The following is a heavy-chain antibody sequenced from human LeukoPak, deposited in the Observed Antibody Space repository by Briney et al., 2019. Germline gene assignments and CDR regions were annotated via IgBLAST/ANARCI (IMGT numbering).Heavy chain of an antibody. CDR3: ATLHVVVVAATPKDY. D-gene: IGHD2-15*01. CDR2: ISGSGGST. J-gene: IGHJ4*02. Sequence: GGSLRLSCAASGCTFSSYAMSWVRQAPGKGLEWVSAISGSGGSTYYADSVKGRFTISRDNSKNTLYLQMNSLRAEDTAVYYCATLHVVVVAATPKDYWGQGTLVTVSS. V-gene: IGHV3-23*01. CDR1: GCTFSSYA.